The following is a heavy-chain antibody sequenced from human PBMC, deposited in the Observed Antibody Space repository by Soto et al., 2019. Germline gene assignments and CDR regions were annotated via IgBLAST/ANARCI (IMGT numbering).Heavy chain of an antibody. V-gene: IGHV3-30-3*01. Sequence: GGSLRLSCAASGFTFSSYAMHWVRQAPGKGLEWVAVISYDGSNKYYADSVKGRFTISRDNSKNTLYLQMNSLRAEDTAVYYCVRDRRRGQQLGYGMDVWGQGTTVTVSS. J-gene: IGHJ6*02. CDR2: ISYDGSNK. CDR3: VRDRRRGQQLGYGMDV. D-gene: IGHD6-13*01. CDR1: GFTFSSYA.